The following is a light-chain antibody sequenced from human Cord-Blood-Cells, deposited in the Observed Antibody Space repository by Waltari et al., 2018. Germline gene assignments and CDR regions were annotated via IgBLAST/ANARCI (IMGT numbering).Light chain of an antibody. J-gene: IGLJ2*01. Sequence: SSELTQDPAVSVALGQTVRITCQGDRLRRYYASWYQQKPGQAPVLVIYGKNNRPPGIPDRFSGSSSGNTASLTITGAQAEDEADYYCNSRDSSGNHLVFGGGTKLTVL. CDR1: RLRRYY. CDR2: GKN. V-gene: IGLV3-19*01. CDR3: NSRDSSGNHLV.